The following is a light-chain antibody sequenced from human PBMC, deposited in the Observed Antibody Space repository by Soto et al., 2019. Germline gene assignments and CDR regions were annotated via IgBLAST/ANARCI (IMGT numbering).Light chain of an antibody. CDR2: GVS. CDR1: QSVRID. CDR3: QHYNNLPLT. J-gene: IGKJ4*01. Sequence: EMVMTQSPATLSVSPGEGATLSCRASQSVRIDLAWYQHKPGLAPRLLIYGVSTRATGIPVRFSGSGSGTEFTLSISSLQSEDSAIYYCQHYNNLPLTFGGGTKVDIK. V-gene: IGKV3-15*01.